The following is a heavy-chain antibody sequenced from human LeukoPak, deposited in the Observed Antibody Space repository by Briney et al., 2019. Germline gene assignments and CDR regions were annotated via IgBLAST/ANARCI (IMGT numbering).Heavy chain of an antibody. D-gene: IGHD4-23*01. CDR1: GFTVRSNY. CDR3: ASPEDGGNSYSFDY. Sequence: PGGSLRLSCAASGFTVRSNYMSWVRQAPGKGLEWVAFIRSDGSDKYYADSVKGRFTISRDNSKNTLFLQMNSLRPEDTAVYYCASPEDGGNSYSFDYWGQGTLVTVSS. J-gene: IGHJ4*02. CDR2: IRSDGSDK. V-gene: IGHV3-30*02.